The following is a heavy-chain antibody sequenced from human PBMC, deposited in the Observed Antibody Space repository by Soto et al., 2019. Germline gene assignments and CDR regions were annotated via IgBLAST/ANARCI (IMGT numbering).Heavy chain of an antibody. CDR2: ISAYNGNT. Sequence: GASVKVSCKASGYTFTSYDINWVRQAPGQGLEWMGWISAYNGNTNYAQKLQGRVTMTTDTSTSTAYMELRSLRSDDTAVYYCARDTIAFLGQMPPLYYYGLDVWGQGTTVTVSS. CDR1: GYTFTSYD. D-gene: IGHD3-3*02. J-gene: IGHJ6*02. V-gene: IGHV1-18*01. CDR3: ARDTIAFLGQMPPLYYYGLDV.